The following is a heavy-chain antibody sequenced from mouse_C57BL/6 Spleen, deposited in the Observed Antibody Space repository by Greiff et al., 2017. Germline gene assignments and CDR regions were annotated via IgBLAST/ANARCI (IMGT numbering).Heavy chain of an antibody. CDR1: GYTFTSYW. Sequence: QVQLQQPGAELVQPGASVKMSCKASGYTFTSYWITWVQQRPGQGLEWIGDLYPGSGSTYYHEKFKSKATLTVDTSSSTAYMQLSSLTSEDSAVYYCARSSYDGYYAWFAYWGQGTLVTVSA. V-gene: IGHV1-55*01. J-gene: IGHJ3*01. D-gene: IGHD2-3*01. CDR3: ARSSYDGYYAWFAY. CDR2: LYPGSGST.